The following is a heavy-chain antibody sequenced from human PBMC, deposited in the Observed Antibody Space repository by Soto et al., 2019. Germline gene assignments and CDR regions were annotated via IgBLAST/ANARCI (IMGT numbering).Heavy chain of an antibody. D-gene: IGHD3-10*01. Sequence: GGSLRLSCATSGFIFSDYYMHWVRQAPGKGLEWVSAISGSGGSTYYADSVKGRFTISRDNSENTLYLQMNSLRAEDTAVYYCATLQGTYYYGSGSYYLPYWGQGTLVTVSS. CDR1: GFIFSDYY. J-gene: IGHJ4*02. CDR2: ISGSGGST. CDR3: ATLQGTYYYGSGSYYLPY. V-gene: IGHV3-23*01.